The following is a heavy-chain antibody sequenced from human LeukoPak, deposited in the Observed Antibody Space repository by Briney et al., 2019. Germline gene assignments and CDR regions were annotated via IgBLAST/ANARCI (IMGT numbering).Heavy chain of an antibody. CDR2: ISYDGSNK. J-gene: IGHJ4*02. CDR1: GFTFSSYA. D-gene: IGHD2-21*01. V-gene: IGHV3-30-3*01. CDR3: ARSKMWPPSFDY. Sequence: PGGSLRLSCAASGFTFSSYAMHWVRQAPGKGLEWVAVISYDGSNKYYADSVKGRFTISRDNSKNTVYLQMNSLRAEDTAVYFCARSKMWPPSFDYWGQGTPVTVSS.